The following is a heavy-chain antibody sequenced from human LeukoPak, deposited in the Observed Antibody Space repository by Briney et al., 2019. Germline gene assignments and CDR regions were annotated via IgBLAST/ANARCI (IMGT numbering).Heavy chain of an antibody. V-gene: IGHV1-2*02. CDR1: GYTFTDYY. CDR2: INPNSGGT. J-gene: IGHJ5*01. Sequence: ASVKVSCKASGYTFTDYYMHWVRQAPGQGLEWMGWINPNSGGTNYAQKFQGRVTMTRDTSISTAYMELRSLRSDDTAVYYCAKNTATGYPQYNWFDSWGQGTLVTVSS. CDR3: AKNTATGYPQYNWFDS. D-gene: IGHD3-9*01.